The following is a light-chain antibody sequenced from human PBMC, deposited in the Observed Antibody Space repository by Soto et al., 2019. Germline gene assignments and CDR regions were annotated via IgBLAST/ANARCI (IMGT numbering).Light chain of an antibody. CDR1: QSMSSY. Sequence: DVQMTQSPSSLSASVGERVTITCRAIQSMSSYLKWDLQKPGKAPKLLIYAASSLQSGVPSRFSGSGSLTDFTITISSLQTEVFVTYYCQQSYSTPYTVREGMKLEIK. V-gene: IGKV1-39*01. J-gene: IGKJ2*01. CDR3: QQSYSTPYT. CDR2: AAS.